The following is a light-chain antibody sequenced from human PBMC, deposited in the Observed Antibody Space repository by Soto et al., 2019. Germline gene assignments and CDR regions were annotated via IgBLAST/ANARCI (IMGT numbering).Light chain of an antibody. V-gene: IGKV1-12*01. CDR3: QQANRFPYT. CDR1: QRINNW. J-gene: IGKJ2*01. Sequence: DIQLTQSPSSVSASVGDRVTITCRASQRINNWLAWYQQKPGRAPNLLIFDVSTLQTGVPSRFSGSGSGTDFTLTITNLQPEDFATYFCQQANRFPYTFGPGTKLEI. CDR2: DVS.